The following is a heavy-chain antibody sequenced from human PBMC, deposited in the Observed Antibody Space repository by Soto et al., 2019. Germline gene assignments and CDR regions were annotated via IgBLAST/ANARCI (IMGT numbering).Heavy chain of an antibody. Sequence: QVQVVQSGAEVKKPGSSVKISCKASGRIFSSFPTSWVRQVPGQGLEWMGGVISASGSVTYAPQFQGRVTITAVTSADIGYLELTSLTSEDTAIYYCAKVGSRDGYNYGLDQWGQGTMVTVSS. D-gene: IGHD5-18*01. CDR1: GRIFSSFP. CDR2: VISASGSV. V-gene: IGHV1-69*06. CDR3: AKVGSRDGYNYGLDQ. J-gene: IGHJ1*01.